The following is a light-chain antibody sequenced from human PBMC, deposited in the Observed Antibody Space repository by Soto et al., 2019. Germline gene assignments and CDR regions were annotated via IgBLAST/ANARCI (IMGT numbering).Light chain of an antibody. CDR3: SSYTRRSTRV. CDR2: EVS. J-gene: IGLJ3*02. Sequence: QSALTQPASVSGSPGQSITISCTGTSSNVGGYNSVSWYQQNPGKAPKLMIYEVSNRPSGGSNRFSGSKSGNTASLTISGLHAEDEAEYYCSSYTRRSTRVFGGGTKLTVL. CDR1: SSNVGGYNS. V-gene: IGLV2-14*01.